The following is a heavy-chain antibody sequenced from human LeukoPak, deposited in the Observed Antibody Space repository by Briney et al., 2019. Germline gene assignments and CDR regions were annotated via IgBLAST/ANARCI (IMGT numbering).Heavy chain of an antibody. D-gene: IGHD6-13*01. CDR2: IIPIFGTA. CDR1: GGTFSSYA. CDR3: ARVRGSSWYRAEGWFDP. Sequence: SVKVSCKASGGTFSSYAISWVRQAPGQGLEWMGRIIPIFGTANYAQKFQGRVTITTDESTSTDYMELSSLRSEDTAVYYCARVRGSSWYRAEGWFDPWGQGTLVTVSS. J-gene: IGHJ5*02. V-gene: IGHV1-69*05.